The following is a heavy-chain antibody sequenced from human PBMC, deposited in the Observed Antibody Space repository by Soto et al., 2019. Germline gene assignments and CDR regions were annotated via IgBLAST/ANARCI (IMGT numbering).Heavy chain of an antibody. J-gene: IGHJ6*02. CDR2: ISYDGSNK. V-gene: IGHV3-30-3*01. D-gene: IGHD2-2*01. CDR1: GFTFSSYA. Sequence: HPGGSLRLSCAASGFTFSSYAMHWVRQAPGKGLEWVAVISYDGSNKYYADSVKGRFTISRDNSKNTLYLQMNSLRAEDTAVYYCARDLNTDIVVVPAATYYYGMDVWGQGTTVTVSS. CDR3: ARDLNTDIVVVPAATYYYGMDV.